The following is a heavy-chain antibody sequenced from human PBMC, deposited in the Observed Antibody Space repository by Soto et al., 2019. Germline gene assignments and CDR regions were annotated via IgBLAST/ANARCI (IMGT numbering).Heavy chain of an antibody. V-gene: IGHV3-53*01. D-gene: IGHD3-22*01. CDR1: VFTVSSNY. CDR2: IYSGGST. J-gene: IGHJ4*02. Sequence: VGSLRLSCASSVFTVSSNYMSCVRHSPGKWLEWVSVIYSGGSTYYADSVKGRFTISRDNSKNTLYLQMNSLRAEDTAVYYCARYGNYYDSSGYYIEYWGQGTPVIVS. CDR3: ARYGNYYDSSGYYIEY.